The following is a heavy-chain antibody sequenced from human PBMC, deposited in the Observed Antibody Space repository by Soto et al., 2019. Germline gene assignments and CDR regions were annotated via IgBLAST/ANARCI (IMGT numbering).Heavy chain of an antibody. CDR3: ARRERAAGTDWWFDP. CDR2: IYYSGST. V-gene: IGHV4-39*01. D-gene: IGHD6-13*01. Sequence: SETLSLTCTVSGGSISSRSFHWGWIRQPPGKGLEWIGSIYYSGSTYCSPSLKSRVTISVDTSKNQFSLKLSSVTAADTAVYYCARRERAAGTDWWFDPWGQGTLVT. J-gene: IGHJ5*02. CDR1: GGSISSRSFH.